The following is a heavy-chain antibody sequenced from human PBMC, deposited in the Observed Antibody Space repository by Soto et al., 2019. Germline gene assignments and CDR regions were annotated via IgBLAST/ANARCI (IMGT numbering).Heavy chain of an antibody. CDR3: VRDRALDSSGHWFDS. J-gene: IGHJ5*01. Sequence: SETVSLTXTVSGRSVSSGGYYWTWIRQHPGKGLEWIGYIYHIGSPSYNPSLKSRLSMSLDTSKNQFSLNLTSVTAADTAIYYCVRDRALDSSGHWFDSWGQGTLVTVSS. CDR1: GRSVSSGGYY. CDR2: IYHIGSP. V-gene: IGHV4-31*02. D-gene: IGHD6-19*01.